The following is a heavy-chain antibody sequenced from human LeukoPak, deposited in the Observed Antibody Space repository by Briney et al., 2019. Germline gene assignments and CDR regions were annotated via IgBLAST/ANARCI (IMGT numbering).Heavy chain of an antibody. CDR2: ISAHNGNT. CDR3: ARDRIAYCSGGSCDLHS. Sequence: ASVKVSCKASGYTFTNFDFSWVLQAPGQGPEWMGWISAHNGNTNYAQKFQGRVTMTTDTSTSTTYMELRSLRSDDTAVYYYARDRIAYCSGGSCDLHSWGQGTLVTVSS. D-gene: IGHD2-15*01. CDR1: GYTFTNFD. V-gene: IGHV1-18*01. J-gene: IGHJ4*02.